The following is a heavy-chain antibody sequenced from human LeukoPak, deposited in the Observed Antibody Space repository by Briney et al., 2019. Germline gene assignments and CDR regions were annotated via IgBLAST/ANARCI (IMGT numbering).Heavy chain of an antibody. CDR1: GGSFSGYY. J-gene: IGHJ1*01. V-gene: IGHV4-34*01. CDR3: ARRGFYYYDSSGPGGFQH. CDR2: INHSGST. D-gene: IGHD3-22*01. Sequence: SETLSLTCAVYGGSFSGYYWSWIRQPPGKGLGWIGEINHSGSTNYNPSLKSRVTISVDTSKNQFSLKLSSVTAADTAVYYCARRGFYYYDSSGPGGFQHWGQGTLVTVSS.